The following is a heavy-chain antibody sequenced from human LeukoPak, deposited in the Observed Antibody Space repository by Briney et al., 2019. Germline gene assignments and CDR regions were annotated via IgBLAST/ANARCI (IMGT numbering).Heavy chain of an antibody. J-gene: IGHJ3*02. CDR3: ARQWELLGDAFDI. V-gene: IGHV5-51*01. Sequence: GESRKISCKGSGYSFTSYWIGWVRQMPGKGLEWMGIIYPGDSDTRYSPSFQGQVTISADKSISTAYLQWSSLKASDTAMYYCARQWELLGDAFDIWGQGTMVSVSS. CDR2: IYPGDSDT. CDR1: GYSFTSYW. D-gene: IGHD1-26*01.